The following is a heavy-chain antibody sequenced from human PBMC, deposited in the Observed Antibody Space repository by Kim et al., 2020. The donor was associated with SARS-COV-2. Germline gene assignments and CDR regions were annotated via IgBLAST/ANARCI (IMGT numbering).Heavy chain of an antibody. V-gene: IGHV4-31*02. J-gene: IGHJ4*02. Sequence: YSNPSLKGRGTLTGATSKTQFSLKLSSVTAADTAVYYCARAEAPSSAFDYWGQGTLVTVSS. D-gene: IGHD2-2*01. CDR3: ARAEAPSSAFDY.